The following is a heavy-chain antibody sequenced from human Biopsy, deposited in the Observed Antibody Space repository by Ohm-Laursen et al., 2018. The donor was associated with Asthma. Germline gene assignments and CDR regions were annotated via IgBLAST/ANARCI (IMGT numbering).Heavy chain of an antibody. V-gene: IGHV3-7*01. CDR2: IKHGGTEK. J-gene: IGHJ1*01. D-gene: IGHD3-3*02. CDR3: ARTFHFWSPYHAEHSQL. CDR1: GFTFGDYW. Sequence: SLRLSCAASGFTFGDYWMSWVRQVPGKGLEWVANIKHGGTEKNHVDSLKGRFTISRDNAKNSLYLQMNSLRAEDTAVYYCARTFHFWSPYHAEHSQLWGQGTLVTVSS.